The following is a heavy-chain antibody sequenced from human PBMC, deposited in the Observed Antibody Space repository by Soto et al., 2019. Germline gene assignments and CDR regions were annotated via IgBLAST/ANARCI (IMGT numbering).Heavy chain of an antibody. D-gene: IGHD3-16*01. CDR3: ACGGEQAFDI. J-gene: IGHJ3*02. Sequence: PGESLKISCKGSGYSFTSYWISWVRQMPGKGLEWMGRIDPSDSYTNYSPSFQGHVTISADKSISTAYLQWSSLKASDTAMYYCACGGEQAFDIGGQGTMVTVSS. V-gene: IGHV5-10-1*01. CDR2: IDPSDSYT. CDR1: GYSFTSYW.